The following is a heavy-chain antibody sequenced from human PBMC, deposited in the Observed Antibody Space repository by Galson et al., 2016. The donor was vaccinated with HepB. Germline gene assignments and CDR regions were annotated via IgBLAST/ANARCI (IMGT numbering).Heavy chain of an antibody. Sequence: SLRLSCAASGFTFSSHDVHWVRQATGKGLEWVGRTKNKANSYTKEYAASVEGRFTISRDDSKNSLYLQMNSLEIEDTAVYYCAVWFGGRSNSWGQGTLVTVSS. CDR2: TKNKANSYTK. V-gene: IGHV3-72*01. CDR1: GFTFSSHD. D-gene: IGHD3-10*01. J-gene: IGHJ5*02. CDR3: AVWFGGRSNS.